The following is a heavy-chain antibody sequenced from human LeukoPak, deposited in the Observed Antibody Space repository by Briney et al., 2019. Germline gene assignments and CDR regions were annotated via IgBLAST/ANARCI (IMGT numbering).Heavy chain of an antibody. CDR3: ARGAARSHYYYMDV. CDR2: IKKDGSEK. Sequence: HPGGSLRLSCAASGFTFSSYWMSWVRQAPGKGLEWVANIKKDGSEKYYVDSVKGRFTISRDNAKTSLYLQMNSLRTEDTAVYYCARGAARSHYYYMDVWGKGTTVTISS. D-gene: IGHD6-13*01. J-gene: IGHJ6*03. V-gene: IGHV3-7*01. CDR1: GFTFSSYW.